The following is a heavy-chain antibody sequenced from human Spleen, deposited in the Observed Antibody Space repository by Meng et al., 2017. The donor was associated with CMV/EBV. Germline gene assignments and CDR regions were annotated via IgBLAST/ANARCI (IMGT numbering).Heavy chain of an antibody. D-gene: IGHD2-2*02. Sequence: GESLKISCAASGCTFSSYALHWVRQAPGKGLEWVAVISYDGSNKYYADSVKGRFTIYRDNSKNILYLQMNSLRAEDTAVYYCARDRQYCSSTSCYRGYYYYYGMDVWGQGTTVTVSS. J-gene: IGHJ6*02. CDR3: ARDRQYCSSTSCYRGYYYYYGMDV. CDR2: ISYDGSNK. CDR1: GCTFSSYA. V-gene: IGHV3-30*04.